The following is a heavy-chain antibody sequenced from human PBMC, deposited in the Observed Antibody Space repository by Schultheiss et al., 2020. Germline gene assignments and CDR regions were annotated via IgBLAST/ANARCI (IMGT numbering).Heavy chain of an antibody. V-gene: IGHV4-4*07. CDR2: IYTSGST. CDR3: ARGYYDFWSGYPRDGMDV. CDR1: GGSISSYY. J-gene: IGHJ6*02. D-gene: IGHD3-3*01. Sequence: SETLSLTCSVSGGSISSYYWSWNRQPDGKGLEWIGRIYTSGSTNYNPSLKSRVTISVDTSKNQFSLKLSSVTAADTAVYYCARGYYDFWSGYPRDGMDVWGQGTTVTVSS.